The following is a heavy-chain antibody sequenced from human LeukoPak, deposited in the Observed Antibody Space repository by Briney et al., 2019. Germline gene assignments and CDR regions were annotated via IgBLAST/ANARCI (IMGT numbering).Heavy chain of an antibody. CDR1: GYTLTSYD. J-gene: IGHJ4*02. CDR3: ARRVALHSSSPPYYFDY. D-gene: IGHD6-6*01. Sequence: ASVKVSCRASGYTLTSYDINWVRQATGQGLEWMGWMNPNSGNTGYAQKFQGRVTITRNTSISTAYMELSSLRSEDTAVYYCARRVALHSSSPPYYFDYWGQGTLVTVSS. CDR2: MNPNSGNT. V-gene: IGHV1-8*03.